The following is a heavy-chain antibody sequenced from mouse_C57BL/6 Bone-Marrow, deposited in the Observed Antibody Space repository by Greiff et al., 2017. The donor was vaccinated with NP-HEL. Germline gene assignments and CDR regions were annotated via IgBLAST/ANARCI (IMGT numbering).Heavy chain of an antibody. CDR1: GYTFTSYW. D-gene: IGHD1-1*01. CDR2: INPSNGGT. Sequence: QVQLKQSGTELVKPGASVKLSCKASGYTFTSYWMHWVKQMPGQGLEWIGNINPSNGGTNYNEKFKSKATLTVDKSSSTAYMQLSSLTSEDSAVYYCARRGTTVVAYYAMDYWGQGTSVTVSS. J-gene: IGHJ4*01. V-gene: IGHV1-53*01. CDR3: ARRGTTVVAYYAMDY.